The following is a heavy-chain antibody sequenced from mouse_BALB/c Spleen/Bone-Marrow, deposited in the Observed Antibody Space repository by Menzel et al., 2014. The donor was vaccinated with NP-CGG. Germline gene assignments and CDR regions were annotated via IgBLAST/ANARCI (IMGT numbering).Heavy chain of an antibody. CDR3: ARYYYGSSLFAY. CDR1: GFNIKDTY. J-gene: IGHJ3*01. D-gene: IGHD1-1*01. V-gene: IGHV14-3*02. CDR2: IDPANGNT. Sequence: VQLQQPGAELVKPGASVKLSCTASGFNIKDTYTYWVKQRPEQGLEWIGRIDPANGNTKYDPKFQDKATITADTSSNTAYLQLSSLTSEDTAVYYCARYYYGSSLFAYWGQGTLVTVSA.